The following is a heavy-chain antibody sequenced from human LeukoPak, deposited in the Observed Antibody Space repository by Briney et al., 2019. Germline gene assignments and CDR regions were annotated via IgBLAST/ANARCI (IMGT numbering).Heavy chain of an antibody. CDR3: AREAYCGGDCYHREFDY. J-gene: IGHJ4*02. D-gene: IGHD2-21*02. V-gene: IGHV4-59*12. Sequence: SETLSLTCTVSGGSISTYYWNWIRQPPGKGLEWIGYIYYSGTTNYNPSLKSRVSMSVDTSKTQFSLKLSSVTAADTAVYYCAREAYCGGDCYHREFDYWGQGTLVTVSS. CDR1: GGSISTYY. CDR2: IYYSGTT.